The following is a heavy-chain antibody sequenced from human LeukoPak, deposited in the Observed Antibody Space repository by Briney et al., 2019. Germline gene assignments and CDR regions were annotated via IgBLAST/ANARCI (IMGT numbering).Heavy chain of an antibody. D-gene: IGHD3-3*01. Sequence: ASVKVSCKASGYTFTSYGISWVRQAPGQGLEWMGWICAYNGNTNYAQKLQGRVTMTTDTSTSTAYMELRSLRSDDTAVYYCARSITIFGVVGSAGGYWGQGTLVTVSS. CDR2: ICAYNGNT. CDR1: GYTFTSYG. CDR3: ARSITIFGVVGSAGGY. J-gene: IGHJ4*02. V-gene: IGHV1-18*01.